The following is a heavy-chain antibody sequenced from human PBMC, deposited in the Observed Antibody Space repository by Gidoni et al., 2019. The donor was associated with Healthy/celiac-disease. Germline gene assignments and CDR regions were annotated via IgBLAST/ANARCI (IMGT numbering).Heavy chain of an antibody. CDR2: ISGSGGST. CDR3: AKADSGSYVFHAFDI. D-gene: IGHD1-26*01. J-gene: IGHJ3*02. Sequence: EVQLLGSGGGWVQPGGSLRLPGHASGFPFSGYAMSWVRQAPGKGLEWVSAISGSGGSTYYADSVKGRFTISRDNSKNTLYLQMNSLRAEDTAVYYCAKADSGSYVFHAFDIWGQGTMVTVSS. V-gene: IGHV3-23*01. CDR1: GFPFSGYA.